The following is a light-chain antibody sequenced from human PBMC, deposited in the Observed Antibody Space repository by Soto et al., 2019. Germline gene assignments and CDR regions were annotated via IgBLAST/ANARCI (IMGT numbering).Light chain of an antibody. J-gene: IGKJ4*01. CDR1: RAITNH. CDR3: QQNYITPLT. CDR2: AAS. V-gene: IGKV1-39*01. Sequence: DVQLTQSPSPLSASVGDRVSISCRASRAITNHLNWYQQKPGKAPILLVYAASTLETGVPSRFSGSGSRTHFTLTIDNLQPEDVATYFFQQNYITPLTFGGGTKVEI.